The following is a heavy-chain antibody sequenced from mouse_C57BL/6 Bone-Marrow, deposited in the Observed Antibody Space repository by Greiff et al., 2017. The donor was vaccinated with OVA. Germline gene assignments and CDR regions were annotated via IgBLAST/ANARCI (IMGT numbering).Heavy chain of an antibody. V-gene: IGHV1-53*01. D-gene: IGHD1-1*01. CDR1: GYTFTSYW. CDR3: ARNYGSSYGAY. J-gene: IGHJ3*01. CDR2: INPSNGGT. Sequence: QVQLQQPGTELVKPGASVKLSCKASGYTFTSYWMHWVKQRPGQGLEWIGNINPSNGGTNYNEKFKGKATLTVDKSSSTAYMQLSSLPSEDSAVLCWARNYGSSYGAYWGQGTLVTVSA.